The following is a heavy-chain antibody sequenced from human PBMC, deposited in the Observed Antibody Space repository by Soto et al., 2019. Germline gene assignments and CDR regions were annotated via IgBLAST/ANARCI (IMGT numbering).Heavy chain of an antibody. V-gene: IGHV1-18*01. J-gene: IGHJ3*01. CDR3: ARELFSSGWPYDAFDF. CDR2: ISAYNGNT. D-gene: IGHD6-19*01. CDR1: GYTFTSYG. Sequence: GASVKVSCKASGYTFTSYGISWVRQAPGQGLEWMGWISAYNGNTNYAQKLQGRVTMTTDTSTSTAYMELRSLRSDDTAVYYCARELFSSGWPYDAFDFWGQGTMVTVSS.